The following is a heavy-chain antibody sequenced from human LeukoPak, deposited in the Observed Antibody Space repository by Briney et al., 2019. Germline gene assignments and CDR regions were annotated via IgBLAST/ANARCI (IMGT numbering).Heavy chain of an antibody. V-gene: IGHV3-48*04. CDR2: ISGSGSVI. D-gene: IGHD6-19*01. Sequence: PGGSLRLSCAASGFTFSNTWMNWVRQAPGKGLEWVSYISGSGSVIKYADSVKGRFTISRDNAKNSPYLQMNSLRAEDTAVYFCARDTSGWYSRLDKWGQGTLVTVSS. CDR1: GFTFSNTW. J-gene: IGHJ4*02. CDR3: ARDTSGWYSRLDK.